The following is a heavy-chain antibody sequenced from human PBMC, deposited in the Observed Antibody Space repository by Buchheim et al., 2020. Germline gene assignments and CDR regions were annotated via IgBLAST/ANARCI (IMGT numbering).Heavy chain of an antibody. V-gene: IGHV1-46*01. CDR3: ARDINNDFWSGYYTGIYYYYYGMDV. CDR1: GYTFTSYY. Sequence: QVQLVQSGAEVKKPGASVKVSCKASGYTFTSYYMHWVRQAPGQGLEWMGIINPSGGSTSYAQKFQGRVTMTRDTSTSPVYMELSSLRSEDTAVYYCARDINNDFWSGYYTGIYYYYYGMDVWGQGTT. D-gene: IGHD3-3*01. CDR2: INPSGGST. J-gene: IGHJ6*02.